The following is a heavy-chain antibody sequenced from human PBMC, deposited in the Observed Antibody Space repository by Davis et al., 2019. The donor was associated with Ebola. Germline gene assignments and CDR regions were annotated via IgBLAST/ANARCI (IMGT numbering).Heavy chain of an antibody. D-gene: IGHD3-10*01. CDR1: ACSFSGPY. CDR3: ARAVLLWFGELFYYYYGMDV. Sequence: MPSETLSLTCTVSACSFSGPYWSWIRQPPGKGLEWIGHIYYSVTSNYNPSIKSQVTISVDTSKNQFSLKLSSVTAADTAVYYCARAVLLWFGELFYYYYGMDVWGKGTTVTVSS. V-gene: IGHV4-59*11. CDR2: IYYSVTS. J-gene: IGHJ6*04.